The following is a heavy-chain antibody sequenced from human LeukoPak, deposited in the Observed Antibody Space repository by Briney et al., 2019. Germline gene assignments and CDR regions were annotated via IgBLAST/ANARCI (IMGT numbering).Heavy chain of an antibody. Sequence: PSETLSLTCTVSGGSITSISYYWGWIRQPPGKGLEWIGSIYYSGSAYYNPSLKSRVTISVDTSKNQFSLKLSSVTAADTAVYYCARGSYYDFWSGYSPMGFDYWGQGTLVTVSS. CDR1: GGSITSISYY. V-gene: IGHV4-39*07. CDR2: IYYSGSA. D-gene: IGHD3-3*01. J-gene: IGHJ4*02. CDR3: ARGSYYDFWSGYSPMGFDY.